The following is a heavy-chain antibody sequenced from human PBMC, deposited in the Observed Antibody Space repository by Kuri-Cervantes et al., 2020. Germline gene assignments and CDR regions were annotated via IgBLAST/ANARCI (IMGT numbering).Heavy chain of an antibody. D-gene: IGHD3-3*01. V-gene: IGHV3-13*01. CDR3: ARSTIFGYYYYYMDV. Sequence: GESLKISCAASGFTVSTNYMSWVRQAPGKGLEWVSAIGTAGDTYYPGSVKGRFTISRENAKNSLYLQMNSLRAGDTAVYYCARSTIFGYYYYYMDVWGKGTTVTVSS. CDR2: IGTAGDT. J-gene: IGHJ6*03. CDR1: GFTVSTNY.